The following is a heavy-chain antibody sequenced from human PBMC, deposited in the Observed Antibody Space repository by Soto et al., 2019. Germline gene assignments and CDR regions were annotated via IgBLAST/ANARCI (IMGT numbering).Heavy chain of an antibody. D-gene: IGHD2-8*02. CDR1: GGSISSDCYS. Sequence: SETLSLTCAVSGGSISSDCYSWSWIRQPPGKGLEWIGEIYHSGSTYYNPSLKSRVTISVDRSKNQFSLKLTSVTAADTAVYYCARDKITGLFDYWGQGTLVTVSS. CDR2: IYHSGST. CDR3: ARDKITGLFDY. V-gene: IGHV4-30-2*01. J-gene: IGHJ4*02.